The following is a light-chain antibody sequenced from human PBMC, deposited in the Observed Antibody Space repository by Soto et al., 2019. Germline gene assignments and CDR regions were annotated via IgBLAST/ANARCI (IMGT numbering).Light chain of an antibody. J-gene: IGKJ5*01. CDR3: QQYDNLPLT. CDR2: DAS. V-gene: IGKV1-33*01. CDR1: QVISNY. Sequence: DIQMTQATSSLSASVWDRVTITCQASQVISNYLNWYQQKPGKAPKLLIYDASNLETGVPSRFSGSGAGTDFTFTISSLQPDDIATYYCQQYDNLPLTFGQGTRLEIK.